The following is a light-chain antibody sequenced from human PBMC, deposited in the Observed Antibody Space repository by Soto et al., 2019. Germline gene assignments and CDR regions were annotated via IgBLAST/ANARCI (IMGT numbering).Light chain of an antibody. V-gene: IGKV3-20*01. CDR1: QSVSSSY. CDR2: GAS. J-gene: IGKJ1*01. CDR3: HQYGSSQT. Sequence: EIVLTQSPGTLSLSPGERATLSCRASQSVSSSYLAWYRQKPGQAPRLLIYGASSRATGIPDRFSGSGSGTDFTLAISRLEPEDFAVYYCHQYGSSQTFGQGTKVDIK.